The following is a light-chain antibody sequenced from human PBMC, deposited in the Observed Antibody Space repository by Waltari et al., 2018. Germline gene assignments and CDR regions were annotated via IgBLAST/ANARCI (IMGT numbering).Light chain of an antibody. CDR3: QSYGGSLSGSRV. J-gene: IGLJ1*01. CDR2: ANS. Sequence: QSVLTQPPSVSGAPGQRVTISCTGSSSNIGAGYDVHWYQQLPGTAPKLLIYANSNRPSGVPDRFSGSKSGTSASLAITGLQAEDEADYYCQSYGGSLSGSRVFGTGTEVTVL. V-gene: IGLV1-40*01. CDR1: SSNIGAGYD.